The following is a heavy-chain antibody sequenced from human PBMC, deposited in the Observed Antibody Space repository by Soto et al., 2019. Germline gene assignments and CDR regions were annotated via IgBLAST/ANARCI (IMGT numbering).Heavy chain of an antibody. V-gene: IGHV3-49*03. CDR1: GFTFGDYA. D-gene: IGHD3-10*01. Sequence: GGSLRLSCTASGFTFGDYAMSWFRQAPGKGLEWVGFIRSKAYGGTTEYAASVKGRFTISRDDSKSIAYLQMNSLKTEDTAVYYCTRAYGSGSYYMLQLYYYYGMDVWGQGTTVTVS. CDR3: TRAYGSGSYYMLQLYYYYGMDV. J-gene: IGHJ6*02. CDR2: IRSKAYGGTT.